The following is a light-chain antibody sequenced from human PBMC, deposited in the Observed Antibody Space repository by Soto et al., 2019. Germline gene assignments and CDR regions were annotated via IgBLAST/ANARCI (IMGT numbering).Light chain of an antibody. CDR2: DAS. CDR3: QQRSNWPPIT. J-gene: IGKJ5*01. Sequence: EIVLTQSPATLSLSPGERATLSCRASQSVSRYLAWYQQKPGQAPRLLIYDASTRATGIPVRFSGSGSGTDFTLTISSLEPEDFAVYYCQQRSNWPPITFGQGTRLEIK. V-gene: IGKV3-11*01. CDR1: QSVSRY.